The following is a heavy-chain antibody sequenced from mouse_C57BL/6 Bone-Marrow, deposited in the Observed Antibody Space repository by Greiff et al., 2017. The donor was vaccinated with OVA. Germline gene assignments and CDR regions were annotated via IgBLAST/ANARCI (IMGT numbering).Heavy chain of an antibody. D-gene: IGHD1-1*01. V-gene: IGHV1-42*01. CDR1: GYSFTGYY. J-gene: IGHJ2*01. Sequence: VQLQQSGPELVKPGASVKISCKASGYSFTGYYMNWVKQSPEKSLEWIGEINPSTGGTTYNQKFKAKATLTVDKSSSTAYMQLKSLTSEDSAVYYCARSFDYGSSYIPFFDYWGQGTTLTVSS. CDR3: ARSFDYGSSYIPFFDY. CDR2: INPSTGGT.